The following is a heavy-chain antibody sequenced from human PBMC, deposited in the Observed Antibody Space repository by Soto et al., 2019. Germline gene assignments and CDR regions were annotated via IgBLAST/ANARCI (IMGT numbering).Heavy chain of an antibody. CDR1: GYTFTNYA. CDR2: INAGNGNT. D-gene: IGHD5-12*01. Sequence: ASVKVSCKASGYTFTNYAMHWVRQAPGQRLEWMGWINAGNGNTKYSQKFQGRVTITRDTSASTAYMELSSLRSVDTAVYYCARVSGYYLPDYWGQGILVTVSS. J-gene: IGHJ4*02. V-gene: IGHV1-3*01. CDR3: ARVSGYYLPDY.